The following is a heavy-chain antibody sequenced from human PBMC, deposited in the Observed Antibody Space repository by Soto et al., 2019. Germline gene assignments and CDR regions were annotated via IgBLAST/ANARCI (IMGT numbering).Heavy chain of an antibody. Sequence: ASVKVSCKASGYTFSSYAVSWVRQAPGQGLEWMGWISAYNGNTNYAQKLQGRVTMTTDTSTSTAYMELRSLRSDDTAVYYCARDGTRNSSGYYYNWFDPWGQGTLVTVSS. CDR1: GYTFSSYA. V-gene: IGHV1-18*01. J-gene: IGHJ5*02. CDR2: ISAYNGNT. D-gene: IGHD3-22*01. CDR3: ARDGTRNSSGYYYNWFDP.